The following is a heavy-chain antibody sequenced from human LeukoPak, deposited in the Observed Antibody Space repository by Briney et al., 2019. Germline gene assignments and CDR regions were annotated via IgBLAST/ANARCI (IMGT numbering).Heavy chain of an antibody. CDR3: ARVSVVRGVTYYYMDV. D-gene: IGHD3-10*01. J-gene: IGHJ6*03. Sequence: GASVKVSCKASGYTFTSYGISWVRQAPGQGLEWMGWISAYNGNTNYAQKLQGRVTMTTDTSTSTAYMELRSLRSDDTAVYYCARVSVVRGVTYYYMDVWGKGTTVTVSS. CDR2: ISAYNGNT. CDR1: GYTFTSYG. V-gene: IGHV1-18*01.